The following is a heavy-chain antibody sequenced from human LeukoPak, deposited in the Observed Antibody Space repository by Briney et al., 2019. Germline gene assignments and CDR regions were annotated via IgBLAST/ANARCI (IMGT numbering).Heavy chain of an antibody. CDR1: GYTFTSYA. Sequence: GASVKVSCKASGYTFTSYAMNWVRQAPGQGLEWMGWINTNTGNPTYAQGFTGRFVFSLDTSVSTAYLQISSLKAEDTAVYYCARDQHGNHSGYDFTIGYWGQGTLVTVSS. J-gene: IGHJ4*02. CDR3: ARDQHGNHSGYDFTIGY. CDR2: INTNTGNP. V-gene: IGHV7-4-1*02. D-gene: IGHD5-12*01.